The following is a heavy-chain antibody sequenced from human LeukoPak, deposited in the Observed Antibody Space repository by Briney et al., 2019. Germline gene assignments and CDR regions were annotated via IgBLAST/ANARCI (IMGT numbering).Heavy chain of an antibody. CDR1: GGSISSGGYY. J-gene: IGHJ5*02. D-gene: IGHD1-1*01. CDR2: IYYSGST. CDR3: ARLTTGTTKRFDP. Sequence: PSQTLSPTCTVSGGSISSGGYYWSWIRQHPGKGLEWIGYIYYSGSTYYNPSLKSRVTISVDTSKNQFSLKLSSVTAADTAVYYCARLTTGTTKRFDPWGQGTLVTVSS. V-gene: IGHV4-31*03.